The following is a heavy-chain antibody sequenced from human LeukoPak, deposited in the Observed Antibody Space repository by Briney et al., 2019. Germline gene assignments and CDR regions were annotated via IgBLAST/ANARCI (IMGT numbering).Heavy chain of an antibody. CDR3: ARRRYVAGSDY. V-gene: IGHV3-11*01. CDR2: ISSGGSKI. CDR1: GFTFSDYY. J-gene: IGHJ4*02. D-gene: IGHD6-19*01. Sequence: GGSLRLSCAASGFTFSDYYMSWIRQAPGKGLEWVSYISSGGSKIYYADSVKGRFTISRDNAKNSLYLQMNSLRAKDTAVYYCARRRYVAGSDYWGQGTLVTVSS.